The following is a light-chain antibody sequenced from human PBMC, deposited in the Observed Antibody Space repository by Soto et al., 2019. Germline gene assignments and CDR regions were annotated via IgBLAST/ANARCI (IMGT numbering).Light chain of an antibody. CDR3: QQFGSSPGFT. CDR1: QSINSRY. J-gene: IGKJ3*01. Sequence: EIVLTQSPGTLSLSPGERDTLSCRASQSINSRYLAWYQQKPGQAPRLLLYGASSRATGIPDRFRGSGSGKDFTLTISRLEPEDFAVYYCQQFGSSPGFTFGPGTKVDIK. V-gene: IGKV3-20*01. CDR2: GAS.